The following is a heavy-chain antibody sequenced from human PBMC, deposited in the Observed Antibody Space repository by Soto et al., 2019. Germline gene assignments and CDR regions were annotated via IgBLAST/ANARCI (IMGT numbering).Heavy chain of an antibody. D-gene: IGHD2-15*01. V-gene: IGHV3-53*04. CDR3: ARDRYCSGGSCYSWAFDI. Sequence: PGWSLRLSCAASGFTVSSNYMSWVRQAPGKGLEWVSVIYSGGSTYYADSVKGRFTISRHNSKNTLYLQMNSLRAEDTAVYYCARDRYCSGGSCYSWAFDIWGQGTMVTVSS. CDR2: IYSGGST. CDR1: GFTVSSNY. J-gene: IGHJ3*02.